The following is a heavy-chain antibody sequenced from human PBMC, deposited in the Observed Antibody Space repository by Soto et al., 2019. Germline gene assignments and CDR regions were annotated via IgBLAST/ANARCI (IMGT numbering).Heavy chain of an antibody. V-gene: IGHV4-34*01. D-gene: IGHD3-16*02. CDR2: INHTGST. Sequence: QVQLQQWGAGLLKPSETLSLTCAVYGGCCSGYYWSWIRQPPGQGLEWIGEINHTGSTNYNPSLRTRVTISVDTTKNQSSLKLSSVTAADTAVYYCGVGAPDSVWGSYRPSGMDVWGQGTTVTVSS. CDR3: GVGAPDSVWGSYRPSGMDV. J-gene: IGHJ6*02. CDR1: GGCCSGYY.